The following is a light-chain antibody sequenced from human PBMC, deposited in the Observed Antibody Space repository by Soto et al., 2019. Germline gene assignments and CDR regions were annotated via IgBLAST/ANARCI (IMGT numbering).Light chain of an antibody. CDR3: QQYYLTLA. Sequence: DIVMTQSPDSLAVSLGERATINCRSSQSVLYSSNNKYYLAWYQQKPGQPPKLLIYWASTRESGVPDRFSGSGSGTDFTLSISSLQAQDVAVYYRQQYYLTLAFGQGTKVEVK. CDR1: QSVLYSSNNKYY. V-gene: IGKV4-1*01. CDR2: WAS. J-gene: IGKJ1*01.